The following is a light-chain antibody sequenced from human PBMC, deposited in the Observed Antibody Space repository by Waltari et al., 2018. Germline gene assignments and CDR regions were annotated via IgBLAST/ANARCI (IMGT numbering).Light chain of an antibody. Sequence: EIVLTQSPATLSLSPGDRATLSCRASQSVSFSLSWYQQKAGQAPRLVIYDALDRATGIPARFIGRGSGTDFNLTISRLEPEDFAVYFCLQRKSWPPVTFGGGTRVEIK. CDR1: QSVSFS. CDR3: LQRKSWPPVT. J-gene: IGKJ4*01. V-gene: IGKV3-11*01. CDR2: DAL.